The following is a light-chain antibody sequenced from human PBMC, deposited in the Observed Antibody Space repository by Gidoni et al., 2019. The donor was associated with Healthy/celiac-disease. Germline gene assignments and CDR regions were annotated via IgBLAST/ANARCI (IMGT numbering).Light chain of an antibody. Sequence: SYELTQPPSVSVSPGQTASITCSGDKLGEKYACWYQQKPGQSPVLVIYQDSKRPSGIPERFSGSNSGNTATLTISGTQAMDDADYYCQAWDSSTVVFGGGTKLTVL. CDR1: KLGEKY. V-gene: IGLV3-1*01. CDR3: QAWDSSTVV. CDR2: QDS. J-gene: IGLJ2*01.